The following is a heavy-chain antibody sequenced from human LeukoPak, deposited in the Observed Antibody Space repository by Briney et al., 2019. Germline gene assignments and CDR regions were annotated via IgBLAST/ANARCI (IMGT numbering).Heavy chain of an antibody. D-gene: IGHD1-26*01. J-gene: IGHJ4*02. CDR1: GFTFSSYW. CDR3: ARVPSGSYDFDY. Sequence: PGGSLRLSCAASGFTFSSYWMHWVRQAPGKGLVWVSRINSDGSSTSYADSVKGRLTISRDNAKNTLYLQMNSLRAEDTAVYYCARVPSGSYDFDYWGQGTLVTLST. CDR2: INSDGSST. V-gene: IGHV3-74*01.